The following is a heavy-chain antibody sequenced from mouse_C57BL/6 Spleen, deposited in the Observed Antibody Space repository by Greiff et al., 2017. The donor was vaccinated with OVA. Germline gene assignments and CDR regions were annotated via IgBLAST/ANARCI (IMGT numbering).Heavy chain of an antibody. D-gene: IGHD1-1*01. CDR1: GYPFTSYW. J-gene: IGHJ1*03. Sequence: QVQLQQPGTELVKPGASVQLSCKASGYPFTSYWMPWVTQRPGQGLAWLGHINPSHGGPNSNEKFKSKATLPLDKSSSTAYMQLSSLTSEDSAVYYCARCYYGSSYGYYGVWGTGTTVTVSS. V-gene: IGHV1-53*01. CDR2: INPSHGGP. CDR3: ARCYYGSSYGYYGV.